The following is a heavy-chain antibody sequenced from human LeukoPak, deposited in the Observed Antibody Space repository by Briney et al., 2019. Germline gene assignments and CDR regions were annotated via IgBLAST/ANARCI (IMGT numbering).Heavy chain of an antibody. CDR1: GFTFSSYD. J-gene: IGHJ5*02. V-gene: IGHV3-13*01. Sequence: GGSLRLPCAASGFTFSSYDMHWVRQATGKGLEWVSAIGTAGDTYYPGSVKGRFTISRENAKNSLYLQMNSLRAGDTAVYYCARGHGSYGPNWFDPWGQGTLVTVSS. D-gene: IGHD5-18*01. CDR2: IGTAGDT. CDR3: ARGHGSYGPNWFDP.